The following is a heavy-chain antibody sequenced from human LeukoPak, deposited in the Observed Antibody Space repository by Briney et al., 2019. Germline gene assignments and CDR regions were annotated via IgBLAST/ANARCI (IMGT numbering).Heavy chain of an antibody. CDR2: ISGSGGST. D-gene: IGHD3-10*01. CDR1: GFTFSSYA. V-gene: IGHV3-23*01. CDR3: AKDLDGSGSYGFDP. Sequence: GGSLRLSCAASGFTFSSYAMSWVRQAPGKGQEWVSAISGSGGSTYYADSVKGRFTISRDNSKNTLYLQMNSLRAEDTAVYYCAKDLDGSGSYGFDPWGQGTLVTVSS. J-gene: IGHJ5*02.